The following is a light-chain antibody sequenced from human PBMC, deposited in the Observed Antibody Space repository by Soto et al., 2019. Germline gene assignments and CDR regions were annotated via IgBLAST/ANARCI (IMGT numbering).Light chain of an antibody. CDR2: DAS. J-gene: IGKJ1*01. Sequence: EIVMTQSPLTLSASPGERVTLSCRASQSVSTNVAWYQQKPGEAPRLLIFDASARAVDIPDRFSGSGSGTDFTLTISRLEPEDFAVYYCQQYGSSPTFGQGTKVDI. V-gene: IGKV3-20*01. CDR3: QQYGSSPT. CDR1: QSVSTN.